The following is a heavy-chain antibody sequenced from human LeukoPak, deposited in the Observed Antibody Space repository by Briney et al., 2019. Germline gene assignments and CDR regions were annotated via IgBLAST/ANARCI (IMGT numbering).Heavy chain of an antibody. Sequence: SVKVSCKASGGTFSSYAISWVRQAPGQGLEWMGGIIPIFGTANYAQKFQGRVTITADESTSTAYMELSSLRSEDTAVYYCARCVGQWLVTWFDYWGQGTLVTASS. CDR3: ARCVGQWLVTWFDY. CDR2: IIPIFGTA. J-gene: IGHJ5*01. CDR1: GGTFSSYA. D-gene: IGHD6-19*01. V-gene: IGHV1-69*13.